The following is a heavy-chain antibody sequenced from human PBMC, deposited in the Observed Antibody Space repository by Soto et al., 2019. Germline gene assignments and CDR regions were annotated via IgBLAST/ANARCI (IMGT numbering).Heavy chain of an antibody. CDR2: INHSGST. CDR1: GGSFSGYY. V-gene: IGHV4-34*01. D-gene: IGHD6-19*01. J-gene: IGHJ3*02. CDR3: ATQAPYSSGWSVDAFDI. Sequence: SETLSLTCAVYGGSFSGYYWSWILQPPWKGLEWIGEINHSGSTNYNPSLKSRVTISVDTSKNQFSLKLSSVTAADTAVYYCATQAPYSSGWSVDAFDIWGQGTMVTVSS.